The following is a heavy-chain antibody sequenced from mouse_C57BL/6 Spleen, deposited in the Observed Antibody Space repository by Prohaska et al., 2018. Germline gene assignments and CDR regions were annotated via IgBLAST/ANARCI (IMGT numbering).Heavy chain of an antibody. V-gene: IGHV1-69*02. D-gene: IGHD3-2*02. CDR2: IDPSDSYT. J-gene: IGHJ4*01. CDR3: ASSSGAMDY. Sequence: PGASVKLSCKAPGYTFTSYWMHWVKQRPGQGLEWIGEIDPSDSYTNYNQKFKGKATLTVDKSSSTAYMQLSSLTSEDSAVYYCASSSGAMDYWGQGTSVTVSS. CDR1: GYTFTSYW.